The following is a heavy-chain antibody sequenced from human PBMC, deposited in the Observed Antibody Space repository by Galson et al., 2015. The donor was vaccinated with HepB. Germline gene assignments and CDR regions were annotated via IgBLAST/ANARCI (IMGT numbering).Heavy chain of an antibody. Sequence: SLRLSCAASGFTVSSNYMSWVRQAPGKGLEWVSVIYSGGSTYCADSVKGRFTISRDNSKNTLYLQMNSLRAEDTAVYYCARDQRATVVTPGFDYWGQGTLVTVSS. V-gene: IGHV3-66*02. CDR3: ARDQRATVVTPGFDY. D-gene: IGHD4-23*01. J-gene: IGHJ4*02. CDR2: IYSGGST. CDR1: GFTVSSNY.